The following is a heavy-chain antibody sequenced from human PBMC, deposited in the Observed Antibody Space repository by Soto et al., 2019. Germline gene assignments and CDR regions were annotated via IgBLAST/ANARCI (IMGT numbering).Heavy chain of an antibody. CDR2: ISSGGNTM. Sequence: DVQLVESGGGLEQPGGSKRLSCAASGFPFSAYAMNWVRQAPGKGLEWLSYISSGGNTMYYADSVKGRFIISRDKTKNSVYPQMNSLRDEDTAVYYCARDLVVPGVGIRGYGMDVWGQGTTVTVSS. J-gene: IGHJ6*02. V-gene: IGHV3-48*02. D-gene: IGHD3-10*01. CDR1: GFPFSAYA. CDR3: ARDLVVPGVGIRGYGMDV.